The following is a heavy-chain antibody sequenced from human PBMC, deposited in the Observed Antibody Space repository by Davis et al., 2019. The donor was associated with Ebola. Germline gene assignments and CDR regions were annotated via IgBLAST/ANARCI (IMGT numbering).Heavy chain of an antibody. D-gene: IGHD3-9*01. Sequence: PSETLSLTCAVYGGSFSGYYWSWIRQPPGKGLEWIGEINHSGSTNYNPSLKSRVTISVDTSKNQFSLKLSSVTAADTAVYYCARLVTSGGYYYYGMDVWGQGTTVTVSS. CDR2: INHSGST. CDR3: ARLVTSGGYYYYGMDV. CDR1: GGSFSGYY. J-gene: IGHJ6*02. V-gene: IGHV4-34*01.